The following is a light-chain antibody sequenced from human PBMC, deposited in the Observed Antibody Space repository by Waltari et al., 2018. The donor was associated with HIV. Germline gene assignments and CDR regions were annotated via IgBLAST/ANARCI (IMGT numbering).Light chain of an antibody. Sequence: PGERATLSCRASQSVSSNLAWYQQKPGQAPRLLIYGASTRATGIPARFSGSGSGTEFTLTISSLQSEDFAVYYCQQYNNWPPLTFGGGTKVEIK. CDR1: QSVSSN. V-gene: IGKV3D-15*01. CDR2: GAS. J-gene: IGKJ4*01. CDR3: QQYNNWPPLT.